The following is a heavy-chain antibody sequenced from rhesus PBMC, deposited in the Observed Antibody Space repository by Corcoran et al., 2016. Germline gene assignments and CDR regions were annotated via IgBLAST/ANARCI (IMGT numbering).Heavy chain of an antibody. CDR2: INRNRGST. CDR3: ARNGGGYSYRDYYGLDS. J-gene: IGHJ6*01. D-gene: IGHD5-12*01. CDR1: GSSISSYW. Sequence: QVQLQESGPGLVKPSETLSLTCAVSGSSISSYWWSWIRQPPGKGLEWIGEINRNRGSTNHNPTLKGRVTISKDASKNQCSLNLSAVTAADTAVYYWARNGGGYSYRDYYGLDSWGQGVVVTVSS. V-gene: IGHV4-80*01.